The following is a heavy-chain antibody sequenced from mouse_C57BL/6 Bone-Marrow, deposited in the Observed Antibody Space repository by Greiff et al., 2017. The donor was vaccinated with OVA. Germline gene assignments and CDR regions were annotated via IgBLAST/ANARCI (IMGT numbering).Heavy chain of an antibody. V-gene: IGHV1-61*01. CDR3: AREDDGYYSWFAY. CDR1: GYTFTSYW. CDR2: IYPSDSET. D-gene: IGHD2-3*01. Sequence: QVQLQQPGAELVRPGSSVKLSCKASGYTFTSYWMDWVQQRPGQGLEWIGNIYPSDSETHYNQKFKDKATLTVDKSSSTAYMQLSSLTSEDSAVYYCAREDDGYYSWFAYWGQGTLVTVSA. J-gene: IGHJ3*01.